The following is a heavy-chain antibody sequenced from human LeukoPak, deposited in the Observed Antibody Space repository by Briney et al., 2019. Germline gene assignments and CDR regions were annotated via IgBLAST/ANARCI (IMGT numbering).Heavy chain of an antibody. V-gene: IGHV4-59*01. CDR1: GGSITSYY. CDR3: ASGGYCSSTSCYPNWFDP. J-gene: IGHJ5*02. CDR2: ISYSGST. Sequence: SETLSLTCTVSGGSITSYYWSWIRQPPGKRLEWIGYISYSGSTNYNPSLKSRVTISVDTSKNLFSLKLSSVTAADTAVYYCASGGYCSSTSCYPNWFDPWGPGTLVTVSS. D-gene: IGHD2-2*01.